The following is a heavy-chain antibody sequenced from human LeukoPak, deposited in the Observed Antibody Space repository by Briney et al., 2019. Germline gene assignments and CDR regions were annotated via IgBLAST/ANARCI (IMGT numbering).Heavy chain of an antibody. D-gene: IGHD3-10*01. V-gene: IGHV3-30*18. CDR2: ISYDGSNK. CDR3: AKGKNYYGSGSPNY. CDR1: GFTFSSYG. Sequence: GGSLRLSCAASGFTFSSYGMHWVRQAPGKGLEWVAVISYDGSNKYYADSVKGRFTISRDNSKNTLYLQMNSLRAEDTAVYYCAKGKNYYGSGSPNYWGLGTLVTVSS. J-gene: IGHJ4*02.